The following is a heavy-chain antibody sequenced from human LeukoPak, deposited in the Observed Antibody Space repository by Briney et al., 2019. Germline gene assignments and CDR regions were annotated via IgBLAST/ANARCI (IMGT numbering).Heavy chain of an antibody. V-gene: IGHV3-30*03. Sequence: PGGSLRLSCVSYGFNFGNHGMHWVRQAPGKGLYWVGVISQDGNSKYYGDSVKGRFTISRDNSKNTLYLQMNSLRAEDTAVYYCARDALGDKGYYFDYWGQGTLVTVSS. CDR1: GFNFGNHG. CDR3: ARDALGDKGYYFDY. D-gene: IGHD3-16*01. J-gene: IGHJ4*02. CDR2: ISQDGNSK.